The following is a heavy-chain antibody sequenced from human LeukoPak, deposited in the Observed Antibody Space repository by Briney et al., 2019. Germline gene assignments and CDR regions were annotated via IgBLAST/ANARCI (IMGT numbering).Heavy chain of an antibody. J-gene: IGHJ6*04. CDR3: ARDPRGERELYYYYGMDV. D-gene: IGHD1-26*01. CDR2: ISSSSSYI. CDR1: GFAFSSYS. V-gene: IGHV3-21*01. Sequence: GGSLRLSCAASGFAFSSYSMNWVRQAPGKGLEWVSSISSSSSYIYYADSVKGRFTISRDNAKNSLYLQMNSLRAEDTAVYYCARDPRGERELYYYYGMDVWGNGTTVTVSS.